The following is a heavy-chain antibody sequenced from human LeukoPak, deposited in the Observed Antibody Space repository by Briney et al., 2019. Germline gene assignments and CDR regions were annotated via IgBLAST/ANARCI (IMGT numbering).Heavy chain of an antibody. Sequence: WASVKVSCKTSGYTFTGYYMHWVRQAPGQGLEWMGWINPNSGGTNYAQKFQGRVTMTRDTSISTVYMELNRLTSDDTAVYYCARERYSSGWYTADYWGQGTLVTVSS. CDR3: ARERYSSGWYTADY. CDR1: GYTFTGYY. V-gene: IGHV1-2*02. D-gene: IGHD6-19*01. J-gene: IGHJ4*02. CDR2: INPNSGGT.